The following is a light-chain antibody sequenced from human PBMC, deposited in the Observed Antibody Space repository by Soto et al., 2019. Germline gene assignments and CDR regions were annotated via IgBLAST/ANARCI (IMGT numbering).Light chain of an antibody. Sequence: IVMTQSPATLSVSPGERATLSCRASQSVSSNLAWYQQKPGQAPRLLIYDASTRATGVPARFSGRGSGTEFTLPISSLQSEDFEVYYCQQYDNWPPKTFGQGTKVEIK. CDR1: QSVSSN. CDR3: QQYDNWPPKT. J-gene: IGKJ1*01. CDR2: DAS. V-gene: IGKV3-15*01.